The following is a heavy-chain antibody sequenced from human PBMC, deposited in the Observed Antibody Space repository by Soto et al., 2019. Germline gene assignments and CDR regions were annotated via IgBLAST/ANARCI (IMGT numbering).Heavy chain of an antibody. D-gene: IGHD5-18*01. V-gene: IGHV4-59*01. CDR3: ARDHPHSYGVYYFDY. CDR2: IYSSGST. Sequence: SETLSLTCTVSGPSISNYYWNWIRQSPGKGLEWIGYIYSSGSTHYNPSLQNRVTISIDTSKNQVSLKVNSVTAADTAVYYCARDHPHSYGVYYFDYWGQGTPVTVSS. CDR1: GPSISNYY. J-gene: IGHJ4*02.